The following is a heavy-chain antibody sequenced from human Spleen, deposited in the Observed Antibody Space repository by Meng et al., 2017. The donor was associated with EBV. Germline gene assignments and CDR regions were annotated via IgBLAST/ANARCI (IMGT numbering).Heavy chain of an antibody. D-gene: IGHD5-18*01. CDR2: FDSEDGET. CDR3: AAIRGFTYGYLDL. CDR1: GYSVSDLS. Sequence: QVQLVEPGAEVRTPGASVKVSCKISGYSVSDLSMHWVRQAPGEGLEWMGGFDSEDGETVYAEKFQGRVTMTDDTSTETAYMELSSLRSEDTAVYYCAAIRGFTYGYLDLWGQGTLGTVSS. V-gene: IGHV1-24*01. J-gene: IGHJ4*02.